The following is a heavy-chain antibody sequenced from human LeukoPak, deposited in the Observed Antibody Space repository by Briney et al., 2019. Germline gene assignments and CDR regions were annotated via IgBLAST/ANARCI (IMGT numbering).Heavy chain of an antibody. D-gene: IGHD5-18*01. CDR3: ARGGYSYGYYMDV. V-gene: IGHV4-59*01. J-gene: IGHJ6*03. CDR1: GGSISSYY. Sequence: SETLSLTCTVSGGSISSYYWSWIRQPPGKGLEWIGYIYYSGSTNYNPSLKSRVTISVDTCKNQFSLKLSSVTAADTAVYYCARGGYSYGYYMDVWGKGTTVTVSS. CDR2: IYYSGST.